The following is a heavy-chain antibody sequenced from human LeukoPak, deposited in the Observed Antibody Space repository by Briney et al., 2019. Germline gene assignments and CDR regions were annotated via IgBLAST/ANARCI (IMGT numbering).Heavy chain of an antibody. CDR3: ANGPAPGGYYYDSSGYYYYFDY. V-gene: IGHV1-69*04. CDR2: IIPILGIA. Sequence: SVKVSCKASGGTFSSYAISWVRQAPGQGLEWMGRIIPILGIANYAQKFQGRVTITADKSTSTAYMELSSLRSEDTAVYYCANGPAPGGYYYDSSGYYYYFDYWGQGTLVTVSS. CDR1: GGTFSSYA. J-gene: IGHJ4*02. D-gene: IGHD3-22*01.